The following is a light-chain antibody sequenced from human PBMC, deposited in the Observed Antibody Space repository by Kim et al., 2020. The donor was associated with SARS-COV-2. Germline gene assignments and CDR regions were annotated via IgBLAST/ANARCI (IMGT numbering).Light chain of an antibody. V-gene: IGLV3-1*01. CDR3: QAWDSSTGV. Sequence: VAPRQTASITRSGDILGYKYACWYQQKPGQSPVLVIYQDSQRPSGIPERFSGSNSGNTATLTISGTQAMDEADYYCQAWDSSTGVFGGGTQLTVL. CDR2: QDS. J-gene: IGLJ3*02. CDR1: ILGYKY.